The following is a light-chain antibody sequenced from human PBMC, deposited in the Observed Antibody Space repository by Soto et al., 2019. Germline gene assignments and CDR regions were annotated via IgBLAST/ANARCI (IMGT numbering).Light chain of an antibody. Sequence: VLTHPPSLSGAPWQTVTISCTGSSSNIGAPYDVHWYQHLPGTAPKLLIYGGNNRPSGVPDRFSGSRSGTSASLDITGLQAEDEAAYFCQSYDMSLNNYVFGTGTKVTVL. V-gene: IGLV1-40*01. CDR2: GGN. CDR1: SSNIGAPYD. CDR3: QSYDMSLNNYV. J-gene: IGLJ1*01.